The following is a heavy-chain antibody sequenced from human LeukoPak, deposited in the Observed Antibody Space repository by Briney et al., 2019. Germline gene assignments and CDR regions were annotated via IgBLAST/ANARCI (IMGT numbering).Heavy chain of an antibody. CDR2: IGPSSIPI. D-gene: IGHD3-16*01. Sequence: GGSLRLSCAASGFTFSSYSMNWVRQAPGKGLEWASYIGPSSIPISYADSVRGRFTISRDNAKNSLYLEMNSLRAEDTAVYYCAREVPRMPTPWYFDLWGRGTLVTVSS. J-gene: IGHJ2*01. V-gene: IGHV3-48*01. CDR3: AREVPRMPTPWYFDL. CDR1: GFTFSSYS.